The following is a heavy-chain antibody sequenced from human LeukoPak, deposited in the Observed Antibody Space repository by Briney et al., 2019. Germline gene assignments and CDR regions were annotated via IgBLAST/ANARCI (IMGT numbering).Heavy chain of an antibody. CDR1: GFTFSSYW. J-gene: IGHJ4*02. D-gene: IGHD3-10*01. Sequence: GGSLRLSCAASGFTFSSYWMHWVRQAPGKGLVWVSRINSDGSSTSYADSVRGRFTISRDTSEDTLYLQMNRLRAEDTAIYYCARPHSSITMVRGVLGNWGQGTLVTVSS. CDR2: INSDGSST. CDR3: ARPHSSITMVRGVLGN. V-gene: IGHV3-74*01.